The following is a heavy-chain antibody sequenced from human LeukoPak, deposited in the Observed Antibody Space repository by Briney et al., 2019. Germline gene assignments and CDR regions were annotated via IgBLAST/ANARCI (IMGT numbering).Heavy chain of an antibody. CDR2: ISWNSGSI. CDR3: TRDIWLGNDY. CDR1: GFTFDDYA. D-gene: IGHD5-24*01. V-gene: IGHV3-9*01. J-gene: IGHJ4*02. Sequence: GGSLRLSCAASGFTFDDYAMHWVRQAPGKGLEWVSGISWNSGSIGYADSVKGRFTISRDNAKNSLYLQMNSLRAEDTAVYYCTRDIWLGNDYWGQGTLVTVSS.